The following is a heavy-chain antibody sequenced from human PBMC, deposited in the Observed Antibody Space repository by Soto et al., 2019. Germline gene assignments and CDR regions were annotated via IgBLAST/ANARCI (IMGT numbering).Heavy chain of an antibody. CDR1: GYTFITYA. Sequence: GASVKVSCKTSGYTFITYAIHWVRQAPGRGLEWMGWINTGTGGTKYSQKFQGRVTFTTDTSASTVYMELSSLTSEDTAVYYCARESYSSSENWFDPWGQGTLVTVSS. CDR3: ARESYSSSENWFDP. V-gene: IGHV1-3*04. CDR2: INTGTGGT. D-gene: IGHD6-6*01. J-gene: IGHJ5*02.